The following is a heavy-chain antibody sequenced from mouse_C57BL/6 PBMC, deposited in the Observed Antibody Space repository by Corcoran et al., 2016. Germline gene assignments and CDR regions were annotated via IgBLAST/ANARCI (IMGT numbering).Heavy chain of an antibody. V-gene: IGHV9-4*01. J-gene: IGHJ4*01. CDR1: GYTFTTAG. Sequence: QIQLVQSGPELKKPGETVKISCKASGYTFTTAGMQWVQKMPGKDFKWIGWINTNSGEPKYAEDFKGRFAFSLETSASTAYLQISNLKNEDTATYFWAKEPYSMDYWGQGTSVTVSS. CDR3: AKEPYSMDY. CDR2: INTNSGEP.